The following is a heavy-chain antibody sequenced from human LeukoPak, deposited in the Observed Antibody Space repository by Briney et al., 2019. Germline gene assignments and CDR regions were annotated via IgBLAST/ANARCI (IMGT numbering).Heavy chain of an antibody. CDR1: GGSISSYY. V-gene: IGHV4-4*07. J-gene: IGHJ5*02. CDR2: IYTSGST. CDR3: ARDSQYYDFWSGYSFWFDP. Sequence: PSETLSLTCTVSGGSISSYYWSWIRQPAGKGLEWIGRIYTSGSTNYNPSLKSRVTMSVDRSKNQFSLKLSSVTAADTAVYYCARDSQYYDFWSGYSFWFDPWGQGTLVTVSS. D-gene: IGHD3-3*01.